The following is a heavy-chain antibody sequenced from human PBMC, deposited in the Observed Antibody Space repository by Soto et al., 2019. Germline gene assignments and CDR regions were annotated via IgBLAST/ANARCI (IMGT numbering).Heavy chain of an antibody. CDR1: GGSISSYY. CDR3: ARGFTTKVIDY. J-gene: IGHJ4*02. D-gene: IGHD5-18*01. V-gene: IGHV4-59*01. Sequence: SETLSLTCTVSGGSISSYYWSWIRQPPGKGLEWIGYIYYSGSTNYNPSLKSRVTISVDTSKNQFSLKLSSVTAADTAVYYCARGFTTKVIDYWGQGTLVTVSS. CDR2: IYYSGST.